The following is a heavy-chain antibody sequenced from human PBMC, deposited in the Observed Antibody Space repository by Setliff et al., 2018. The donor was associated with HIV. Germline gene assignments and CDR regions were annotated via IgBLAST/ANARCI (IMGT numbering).Heavy chain of an antibody. CDR3: ARRFQYCSGGYCSEAFDF. CDR1: GGTFSSYA. CDR2: IIPIFGTT. D-gene: IGHD2-15*01. Sequence: SVKVSCKASGGTFSSYAISWVRQAPGQGLEWMGGIIPIFGTTNYAQKFQGRVTITTDESTTTAYMELSSLRSEDTALYYCARRFQYCSGGYCSEAFDFWGQGTLVTVSS. V-gene: IGHV1-69*05. J-gene: IGHJ4*02.